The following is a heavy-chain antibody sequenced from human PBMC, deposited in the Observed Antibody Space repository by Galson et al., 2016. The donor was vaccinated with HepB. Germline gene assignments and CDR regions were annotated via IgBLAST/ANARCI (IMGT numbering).Heavy chain of an antibody. J-gene: IGHJ5*02. D-gene: IGHD5-18*01. CDR2: ISWDGGST. CDR3: ARDVGYTPITINNWFDP. Sequence: SLRLSCAVSGFTLEGYTMHWVRQFPGKGLEWVSLISWDGGSTYYADSVNGRFTVSRDNSKKSLYLQMNSLRTEDTALYYCARDVGYTPITINNWFDPWGQGALVTVSS. V-gene: IGHV3-43*01. CDR1: GFTLEGYT.